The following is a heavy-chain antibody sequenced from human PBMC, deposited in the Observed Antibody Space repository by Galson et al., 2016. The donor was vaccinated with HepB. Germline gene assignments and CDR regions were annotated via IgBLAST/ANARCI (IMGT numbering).Heavy chain of an antibody. CDR1: GFTFIDYG. J-gene: IGHJ4*02. Sequence: SLRLSCAASGFTFIDYGVHWVRRAPGKGLEWVAVIWHDGNNKYYADSVKGRFTIARDNSQSTLYLQMNSLRAEDTALYYCARDLNTAVFNVANFDNWGQGTLVTVSS. D-gene: IGHD6-19*01. CDR2: IWHDGNNK. V-gene: IGHV3-33*08. CDR3: ARDLNTAVFNVANFDN.